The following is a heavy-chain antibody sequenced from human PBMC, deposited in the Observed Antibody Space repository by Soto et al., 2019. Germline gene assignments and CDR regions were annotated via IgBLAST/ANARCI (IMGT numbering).Heavy chain of an antibody. CDR2: IYYSGST. D-gene: IGHD4-17*01. CDR1: GGSISSGGYY. J-gene: IGHJ4*02. Sequence: QVQLQESGPGLVKPSQTLSLTCTVSGGSISSGGYYWSWIRQHPGKGLEWIGYIYYSGSTYYNPSLKSRVTISVDTSKNQFSLKLSSVTAADTAVYYCVRWAGDLPELFRFDYWGQGTLVTVSS. V-gene: IGHV4-31*03. CDR3: VRWAGDLPELFRFDY.